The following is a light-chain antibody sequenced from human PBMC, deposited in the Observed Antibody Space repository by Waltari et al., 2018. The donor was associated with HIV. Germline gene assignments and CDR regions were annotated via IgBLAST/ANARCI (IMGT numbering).Light chain of an antibody. Sequence: QSVLTQPPSVSGAPGQRVTISCTGSSNIGAGYDVQWYQQLPGTAPKLLIYGAHNRPSGGPDRFSGSKSGASASLAIAGLQAEDEADYYYQSYDNSVSDSVVFGGGTKVTVL. CDR2: GAH. CDR1: SSNIGAGYD. J-gene: IGLJ3*02. CDR3: QSYDNSVSDSVV. V-gene: IGLV1-40*01.